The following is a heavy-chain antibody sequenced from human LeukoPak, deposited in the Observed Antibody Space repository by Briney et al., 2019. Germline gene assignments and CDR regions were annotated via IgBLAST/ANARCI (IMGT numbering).Heavy chain of an antibody. CDR1: GFTFNNYA. J-gene: IGHJ4*02. V-gene: IGHV3-23*01. CDR2: ISGGGETA. Sequence: GGSLRLSCAASGFTFNNYAMNWVRQAPGKGPEWVSSISGGGETAYYADSAKGRFTISRDNSQNTLYLQMNGLRAEDTAVYYCARDYADYVGYFFFDYWGQGTLVTVSS. D-gene: IGHD4-17*01. CDR3: ARDYADYVGYFFFDY.